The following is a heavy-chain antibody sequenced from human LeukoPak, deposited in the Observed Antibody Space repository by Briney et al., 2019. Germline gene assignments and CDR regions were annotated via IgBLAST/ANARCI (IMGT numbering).Heavy chain of an antibody. Sequence: PGGSLRLSCAASGFTFSGYIMSWVRQAPGKGLEWVSVISTAGGTTTYADSVKGRFTMSRDNSKNTLFLQMNSLRAEDTAVYYCAKEGGPTLRYVDYWGQGTPVTVSS. D-gene: IGHD3-16*01. CDR1: GFTFSGYI. CDR3: AKEGGPTLRYVDY. V-gene: IGHV3-23*01. J-gene: IGHJ4*02. CDR2: ISTAGGTT.